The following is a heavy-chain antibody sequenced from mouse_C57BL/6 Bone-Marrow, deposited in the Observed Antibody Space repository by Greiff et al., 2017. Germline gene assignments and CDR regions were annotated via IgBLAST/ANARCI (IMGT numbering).Heavy chain of an antibody. CDR3: ARHPYRGYFDY. Sequence: VQLKESGGDLVKPGGSLKLSCAASGFTFSSYGMSWVRQTPDKRLEWVATISSGGSYTYYPDSVKGRFTISRDNAKNTLYLQMSSLKSEDTAMXYCARHPYRGYFDYWGQGTTLTVSS. D-gene: IGHD2-10*01. CDR1: GFTFSSYG. CDR2: ISSGGSYT. J-gene: IGHJ2*01. V-gene: IGHV5-6*01.